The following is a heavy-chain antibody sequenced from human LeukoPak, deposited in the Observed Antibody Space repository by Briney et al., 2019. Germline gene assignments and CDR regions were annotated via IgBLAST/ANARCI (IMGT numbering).Heavy chain of an antibody. V-gene: IGHV4-4*07. J-gene: IGHJ4*02. CDR3: ARGYCSGGSCYIFDY. CDR1: GGSIRGYY. D-gene: IGHD2-15*01. CDR2: VYSSGST. Sequence: SETLSLTCTVSGGSIRGYYWSWIRQSAGKGLEWIGRVYSSGSTNYNPSFESRLTMSVDTSKNQFSLKLTSVTAADTAVYYCARGYCSGGSCYIFDYWGQGSLVTVSS.